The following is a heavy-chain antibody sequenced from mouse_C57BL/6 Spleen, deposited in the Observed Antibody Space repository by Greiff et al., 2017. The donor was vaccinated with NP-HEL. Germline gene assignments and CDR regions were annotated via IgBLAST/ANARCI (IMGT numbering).Heavy chain of an antibody. CDR3: AREGLYYYGSSYVYFDV. CDR2: ISSGSSTI. Sequence: EVQRVESGGGLVKPGGSLKLSCAASGFTFSDYGMHWVRQAPEKGLEWVAYISSGSSTIYYADTVKGRFTISRDNAKNNLFLQMTSLRSEDTAMYYCAREGLYYYGSSYVYFDVWGTGTTVTVSS. D-gene: IGHD1-1*01. V-gene: IGHV5-17*01. CDR1: GFTFSDYG. J-gene: IGHJ1*03.